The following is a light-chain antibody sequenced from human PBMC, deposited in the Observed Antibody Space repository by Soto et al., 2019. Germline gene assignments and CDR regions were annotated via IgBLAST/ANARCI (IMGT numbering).Light chain of an antibody. J-gene: IGKJ1*01. V-gene: IGKV4-1*01. CDR2: WAS. Sequence: DIVMTQSPDSLAVSLGERATLNCKSNQSLLDSSNNKDYLTWYQQKPGQPPKLIIYWASTREFGVPDRFSGSGSGTDFTLSISSLQAEDVADYYCQQYYTTPRTFGHGTKVEIK. CDR3: QQYYTTPRT. CDR1: QSLLDSSNNKDY.